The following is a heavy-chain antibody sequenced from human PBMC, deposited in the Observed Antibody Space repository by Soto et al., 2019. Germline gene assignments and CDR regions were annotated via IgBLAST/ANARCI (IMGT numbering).Heavy chain of an antibody. V-gene: IGHV3-30-3*01. Sequence: QVQLVESGGGVVQPGKSLRLSCAASRFTFSSYAMDWVRQAPGKGLEWVAVISHDGSEKYYGDSVKGRFTISRDNPKNPVYLQMNSLRPEDTAVYYCARAAAYFSHYYYAMDVWGQGTAVTVSS. CDR2: ISHDGSEK. CDR3: ARAAAYFSHYYYAMDV. CDR1: RFTFSSYA. D-gene: IGHD6-13*01. J-gene: IGHJ6*02.